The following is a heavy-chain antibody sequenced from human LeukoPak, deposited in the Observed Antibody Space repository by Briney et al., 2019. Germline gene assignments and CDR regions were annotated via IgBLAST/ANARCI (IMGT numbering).Heavy chain of an antibody. Sequence: GESLRLSCVAAHFTFSNYAMYWIRQAPGKGLEWVANIKQDGSEKYYVDSVRGRFTISRDNAKNSLYLQMNSLRAEDTAVYYCARRYYGPAGYWGQGTLVTVSS. CDR2: IKQDGSEK. V-gene: IGHV3-7*01. CDR3: ARRYYGPAGY. D-gene: IGHD3-10*01. J-gene: IGHJ4*02. CDR1: HFTFSNYA.